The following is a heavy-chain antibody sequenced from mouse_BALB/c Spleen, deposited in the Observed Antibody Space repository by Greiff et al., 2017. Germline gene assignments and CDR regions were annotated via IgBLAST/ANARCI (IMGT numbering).Heavy chain of an antibody. V-gene: IGHV7-1*02. CDR2: SRNKANAYTT. J-gene: IGHJ4*01. CDR1: GFTFSDFY. CDR3: ARDALWGAMDY. Sequence: EVQLMESGGGLVQPGGSLRLSCATSGFTFSDFYLEWVRQPPGKRLEWIAASRNKANAYTTEYSASVKGRFIISRDTSKSILYLQMNALRAEDTAIYYCARDALWGAMDYWGQGTSVTVSS. D-gene: IGHD6-2*01.